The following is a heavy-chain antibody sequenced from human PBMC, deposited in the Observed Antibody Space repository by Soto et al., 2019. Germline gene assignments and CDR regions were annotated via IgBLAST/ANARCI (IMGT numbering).Heavy chain of an antibody. CDR2: ISSSSSTI. CDR1: GFTFSSYS. CDR3: TQTPAGASDY. J-gene: IGHJ4*02. Sequence: GGSLRLSCAASGFTFSSYSMNWVRQAPGKGLEWVSYISSSSSTIYYADSVKGRFTISRDNAKNSLYLQMNSLRAEDTAVYYGTQTPAGASDYWGQGTLVTVSS. V-gene: IGHV3-48*01.